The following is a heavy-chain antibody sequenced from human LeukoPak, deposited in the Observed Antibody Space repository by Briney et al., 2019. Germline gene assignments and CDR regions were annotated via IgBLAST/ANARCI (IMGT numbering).Heavy chain of an antibody. CDR2: MYYSGST. CDR1: GGSFSDKY. J-gene: IGHJ5*02. V-gene: IGHV4-30-4*08. Sequence: SETLSLTCAVYGGSFSDKYWSWIRQPPGKGLEWIAYMYYSGSTYYNPSLKSRVTMSADTSKNQLSLKLSSVTAADTAVYYCARPYYYDSRIDPWGQGILVTVSS. CDR3: ARPYYYDSRIDP. D-gene: IGHD3-22*01.